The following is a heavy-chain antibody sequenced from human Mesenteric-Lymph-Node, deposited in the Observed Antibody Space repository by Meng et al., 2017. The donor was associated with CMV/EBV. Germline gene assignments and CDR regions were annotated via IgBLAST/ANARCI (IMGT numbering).Heavy chain of an antibody. CDR2: IIPIFGTA. CDR1: GYTFTNYG. V-gene: IGHV1-69*05. CDR3: ARAPPEYWLIAARGGFDY. J-gene: IGHJ4*02. D-gene: IGHD6-6*01. Sequence: SVKVSCKASGYTFTNYGISWVRQAPGQGLEWMGGIIPIFGTANYAQKFQGRVTITTDESTSTAYMELSSLRSEDTAVYYCARAPPEYWLIAARGGFDYWGQGTLVTVSS.